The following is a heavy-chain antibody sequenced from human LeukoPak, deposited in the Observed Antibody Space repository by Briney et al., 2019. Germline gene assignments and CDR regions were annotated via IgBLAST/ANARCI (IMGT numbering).Heavy chain of an antibody. CDR2: ISGNGDSI. CDR3: AKVYFGSVSGPPSR. D-gene: IGHD3-10*01. V-gene: IGHV3-23*01. J-gene: IGHJ4*02. Sequence: GGSLRLSCAASGFTFSSYGMHWVRQAPGKGLEWVSDISGNGDSIYYAESVKGRFTTSRDNSKNTLFLQMNSLRAEDTAVYYCAKVYFGSVSGPPSRWGQGTLVTVSS. CDR1: GFTFSSYG.